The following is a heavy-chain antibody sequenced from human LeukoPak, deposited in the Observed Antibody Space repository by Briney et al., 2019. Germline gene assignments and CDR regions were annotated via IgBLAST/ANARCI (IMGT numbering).Heavy chain of an antibody. D-gene: IGHD5-18*01. Sequence: SETLSLTCTVSGGSISSYYWSWIRQPPGKGLEWIGYIYYSGSTNYNPSLKSRVTISVDTSKNQFSLKLSSVTAADTGVYYCARGVRGIQLWLRRNWFDPWGQGTLVTVSS. V-gene: IGHV4-59*01. CDR1: GGSISSYY. CDR2: IYYSGST. CDR3: ARGVRGIQLWLRRNWFDP. J-gene: IGHJ5*02.